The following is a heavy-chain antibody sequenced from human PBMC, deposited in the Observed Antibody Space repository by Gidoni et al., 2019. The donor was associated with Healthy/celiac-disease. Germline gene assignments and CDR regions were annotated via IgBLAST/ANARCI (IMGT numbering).Heavy chain of an antibody. D-gene: IGHD1-7*01. J-gene: IGHJ2*01. CDR1: GFTFSSYD. Sequence: EVQLVESGGGLVQPGGSLRLSCAASGFTFSSYDMQWVRQATGKGLEWVSAIGTAGDTYYPGSVKGRFTISRENAKNSLYLQMNSLRAGDTAVYYCARDRGTTGYFDLWGRGTLVTVSS. CDR2: IGTAGDT. CDR3: ARDRGTTGYFDL. V-gene: IGHV3-13*01.